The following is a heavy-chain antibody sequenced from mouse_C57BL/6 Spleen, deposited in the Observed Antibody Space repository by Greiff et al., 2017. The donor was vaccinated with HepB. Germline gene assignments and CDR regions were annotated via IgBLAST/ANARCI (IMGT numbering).Heavy chain of an antibody. D-gene: IGHD1-1*01. Sequence: QVQLQQSGAELVKPGASVKLSCKASGYTFTSYWMHWVKQRPGQGLEWIGMIHPNSGSTNYNEKFKSKATLTVDKSSSTAYMQLSSLTSEDSAVYYCARSDFITTVVADYYAMDYWGQGTSVTVSS. CDR1: GYTFTSYW. V-gene: IGHV1-64*01. CDR2: IHPNSGST. CDR3: ARSDFITTVVADYYAMDY. J-gene: IGHJ4*01.